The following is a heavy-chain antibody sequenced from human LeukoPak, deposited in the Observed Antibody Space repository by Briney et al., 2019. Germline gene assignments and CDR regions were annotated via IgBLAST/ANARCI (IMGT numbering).Heavy chain of an antibody. J-gene: IGHJ4*02. D-gene: IGHD6-13*01. CDR2: INYSETT. V-gene: IGHV4-59*01. CDR3: ARGYSSSWYPEFDY. CDR1: GGSISSYY. Sequence: PSETLSLTCTVSGGSISSYYWSWIRQPPGKGLEWIGYINYSETTNYNPSLKRRVTISVDTSKNQFSLRLSSVTAADTAVYYCARGYSSSWYPEFDYWGQGTLVTVSS.